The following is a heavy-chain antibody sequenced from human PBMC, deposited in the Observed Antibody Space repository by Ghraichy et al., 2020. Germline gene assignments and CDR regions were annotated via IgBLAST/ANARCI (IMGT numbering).Heavy chain of an antibody. CDR1: DGSISTSSYY. CDR3: ARHGGGRFLGPGSQFDP. Sequence: SQTLSLTCTVSDGSISTSSYYGGWIRQPPGKGLEWIGSIYYSGSTYYNPSLKSRVTISVDMSRNQFSLKLSSVTAADTAVYYCARHGGGRFLGPGSQFDPWAHGTLVTVSS. CDR2: IYYSGST. V-gene: IGHV4-39*01. J-gene: IGHJ5*02. D-gene: IGHD3-3*01.